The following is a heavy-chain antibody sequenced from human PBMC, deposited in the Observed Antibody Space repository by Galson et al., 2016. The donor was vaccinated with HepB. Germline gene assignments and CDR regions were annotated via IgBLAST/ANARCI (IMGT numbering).Heavy chain of an antibody. CDR1: GDSISSRNYY. J-gene: IGHJ4*02. D-gene: IGHD3-10*01. CDR3: ARIIRGTLDC. CDR2: LHYTGNT. Sequence: SETLSLTCNVSGDSISSRNYYWGWVRQPPGKGLEWIASLHYTGNTNYNPSLKSRVTISVDKSKNQFSLKLSSVTAADTAVYFCARIIRGTLDCWGQGTLVTVSS. V-gene: IGHV4-39*07.